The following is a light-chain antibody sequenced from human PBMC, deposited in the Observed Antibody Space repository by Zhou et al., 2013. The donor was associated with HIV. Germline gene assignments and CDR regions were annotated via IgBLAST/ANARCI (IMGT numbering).Light chain of an antibody. V-gene: IGKV1-13*02. J-gene: IGKJ4*01. Sequence: AIQLTQSPSSLSASVGDRVTITCRASQGINGALAWYQQKPGKVPKLLIYAASSLEFGVPSRFSGSGSGTDFTLTISSLQPEDFATYYCQQFNGYPLTFGGGTKVEDQT. CDR1: QGINGA. CDR3: QQFNGYPLT. CDR2: AAS.